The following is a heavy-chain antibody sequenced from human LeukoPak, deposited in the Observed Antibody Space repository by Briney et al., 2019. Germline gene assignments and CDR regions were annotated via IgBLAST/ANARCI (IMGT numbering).Heavy chain of an antibody. J-gene: IGHJ4*02. V-gene: IGHV4-59*01. Sequence: PSETLSLTCTVSGGSINNYYWSWVRQPPGQGLEWLGYIYYSGSTNYNPSLKSRVTISVDTSNNQFSLNLSSVTAADTAVYYCARATTPDPKYYPNGYPHFDYWGQGTLVTVSS. CDR1: GGSINNYY. CDR3: ARATTPDPKYYPNGYPHFDY. CDR2: IYYSGST. D-gene: IGHD3-10*01.